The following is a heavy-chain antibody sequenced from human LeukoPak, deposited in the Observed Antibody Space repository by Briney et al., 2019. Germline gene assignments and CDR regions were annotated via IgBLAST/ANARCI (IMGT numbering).Heavy chain of an antibody. CDR3: ARLATPSTMAARGRSWFES. CDR1: SGSISNFY. V-gene: IGHV4-4*07. CDR2: IYTSGST. Sequence: PSETLSLTCTVSSGSISNFYWSWIRQPAGKGLEWIGRIYTSGSTNYNPSLKSRVTMSIDTSKNQFSLKLSSVTAADTAVYYCARLATPSTMAARGRSWFESWGQGTLVTVSS. D-gene: IGHD6-6*01. J-gene: IGHJ5*01.